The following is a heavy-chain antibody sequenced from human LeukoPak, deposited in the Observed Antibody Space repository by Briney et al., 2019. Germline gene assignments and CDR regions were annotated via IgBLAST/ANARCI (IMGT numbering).Heavy chain of an antibody. CDR3: ARESPRSNYDSSGYTPHGY. CDR1: GYTFTGYY. D-gene: IGHD3-22*01. CDR2: INPSGGST. Sequence: ASVRVSCKASGYTFTGYYMHWVRQAPGQGLEWMGIINPSGGSTSYAQKFQGRVTMTRDMSTSTVYMELSSPRSEDTAVYYCARESPRSNYDSSGYTPHGYWGQGTLVTVSS. J-gene: IGHJ4*02. V-gene: IGHV1-46*01.